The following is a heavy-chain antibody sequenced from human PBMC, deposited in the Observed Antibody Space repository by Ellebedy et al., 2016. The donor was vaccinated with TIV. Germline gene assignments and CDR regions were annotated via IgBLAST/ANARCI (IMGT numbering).Heavy chain of an antibody. CDR1: GGSISSNY. CDR3: ARGSEI. V-gene: IGHV4-59*01. Sequence: MPSETLSLTCTVSGGSISSNYWSWIRQPPGKGLEWIGYIYYSGSTNYNPSLKSRVTISVDTSKNQFSLKLSSVTAADTAVYYCARGSEIWGQGTMVTVSS. J-gene: IGHJ3*02. CDR2: IYYSGST.